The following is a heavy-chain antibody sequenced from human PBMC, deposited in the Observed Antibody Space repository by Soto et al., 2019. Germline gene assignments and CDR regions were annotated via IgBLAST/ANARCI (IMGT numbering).Heavy chain of an antibody. D-gene: IGHD3-10*01. J-gene: IGHJ4*02. Sequence: EVQLVESGGGLVQPGRSLRLSCAASGFTFDDYAMHWVRQAPGKGLEWVSGISWNSGRIGYADSVKGRFTISRDNAKNSLYLQMNSLRREDTALYYCAKANQVTLVREATFEHWGKGTLVTVSS. CDR2: ISWNSGRI. CDR3: AKANQVTLVREATFEH. V-gene: IGHV3-9*01. CDR1: GFTFDDYA.